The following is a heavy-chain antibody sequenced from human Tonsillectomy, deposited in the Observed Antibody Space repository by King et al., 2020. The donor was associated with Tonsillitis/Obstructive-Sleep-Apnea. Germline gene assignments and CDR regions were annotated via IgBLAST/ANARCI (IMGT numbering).Heavy chain of an antibody. D-gene: IGHD3-3*01. CDR1: GFSLSGST. V-gene: IGHV3-73*01. J-gene: IGHJ4*02. Sequence: VQLVESGGGLVQPGGSLKLSCAASGFSLSGSTVHWVRQASGKGLEWVGRFRSKPNNYATAYAASVKGRFTVSRDDSKNTAYLQMNSLNIEDTAVYYCTRLGDYSTVGDYWGQGTLVTVSS. CDR3: TRLGDYSTVGDY. CDR2: FRSKPNNYAT.